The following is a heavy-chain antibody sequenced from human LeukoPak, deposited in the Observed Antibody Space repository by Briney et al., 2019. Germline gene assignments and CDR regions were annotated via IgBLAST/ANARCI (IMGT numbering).Heavy chain of an antibody. CDR3: GRAFPPLRTASAGDL. V-gene: IGHV3-21*01. CDR1: GFSFSDYD. D-gene: IGHD3-16*01. CDR2: ISGRSSHV. Sequence: PGGSLRLSCSASGFSFSDYDMNWFRQAPGKGLEWISSISGRSSHVYYGDSVKGRFSISRDNAMNSVFLQMNSLGADDTAVYYCGRAFPPLRTASAGDLWGQGTLVTVSS. J-gene: IGHJ4*02.